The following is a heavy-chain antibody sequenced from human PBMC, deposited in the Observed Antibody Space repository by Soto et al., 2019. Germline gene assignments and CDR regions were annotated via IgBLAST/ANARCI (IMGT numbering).Heavy chain of an antibody. CDR3: ARESEDLTSNFDY. Sequence: GGSLRLSCAASGFTFSRYSMNWVRQAPGKGLEWVSSISSTTNYIYYADSMKGRFTVSRDNAKNSVYLDVNSLSAEDTAVYYCARESEDLTSNFDYWGQGTLVTVSS. CDR2: ISSTTNYI. J-gene: IGHJ4*02. V-gene: IGHV3-21*01. CDR1: GFTFSRYS.